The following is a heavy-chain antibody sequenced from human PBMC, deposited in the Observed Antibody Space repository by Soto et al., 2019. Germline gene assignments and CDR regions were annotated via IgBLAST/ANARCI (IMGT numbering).Heavy chain of an antibody. CDR1: GFTFSNAW. CDR3: TTVFEYCSSTSCYEEDY. Sequence: EVQLVESGGGLVKPGGSLRLSCAASGFTFSNAWMNWVRQAPGKGLEWVGRIKSKTDGGTTDYAAPVKGRFTISRDDSKNTLYLQMNSPKTEDTAVYYCTTVFEYCSSTSCYEEDYWGQGTLVTVSS. V-gene: IGHV3-15*07. J-gene: IGHJ4*02. D-gene: IGHD2-2*01. CDR2: IKSKTDGGTT.